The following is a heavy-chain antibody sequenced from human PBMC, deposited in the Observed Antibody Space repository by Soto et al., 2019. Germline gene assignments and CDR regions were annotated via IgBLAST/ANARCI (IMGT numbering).Heavy chain of an antibody. D-gene: IGHD3-9*01. CDR1: GGSISSYY. CDR3: ARVRLDYDILTGYYKVYWFDP. V-gene: IGHV4-59*01. J-gene: IGHJ5*02. Sequence: SETLSLTCTVSGGSISSYYWSWIRQPPGKGLEWIGYIYYSGSTNYNPSLKSRVTISVDTSKNQFSRKLSSVTAADTAVYYCARVRLDYDILTGYYKVYWFDPWGQGTLVTVSS. CDR2: IYYSGST.